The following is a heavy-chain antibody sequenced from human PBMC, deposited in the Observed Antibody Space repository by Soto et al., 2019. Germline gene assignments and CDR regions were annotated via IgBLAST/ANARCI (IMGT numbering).Heavy chain of an antibody. CDR2: IIPIFGTA. D-gene: IGHD1-26*01. CDR3: ARVHHEWELLFGAFDI. J-gene: IGHJ3*02. CDR1: GGTFSSYA. Sequence: QVQLVQSGAEVKKPGSSVKVSCKASGGTFSSYAISRVRQAPGQGLEWMGGIIPIFGTANYAQKFQGRVTITADESTSTAYMELSGLRSEDTAVYYCARVHHEWELLFGAFDIWGQGTMVTVSS. V-gene: IGHV1-69*01.